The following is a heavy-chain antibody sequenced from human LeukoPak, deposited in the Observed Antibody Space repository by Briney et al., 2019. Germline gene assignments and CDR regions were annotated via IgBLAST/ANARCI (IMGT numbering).Heavy chain of an antibody. Sequence: GGSLRLSCAASGFTFSSYWMHWVRQAPGKGLMWLSRINSDESSTSYADSVKGRFTISRDNAQNTLYLQMNSLRAEDTAVYYCERALAVAGSVGGLVDWGQGTLVTVSS. V-gene: IGHV3-74*01. J-gene: IGHJ4*02. CDR2: INSDESST. CDR3: ERALAVAGSVGGLVD. D-gene: IGHD6-19*01. CDR1: GFTFSSYW.